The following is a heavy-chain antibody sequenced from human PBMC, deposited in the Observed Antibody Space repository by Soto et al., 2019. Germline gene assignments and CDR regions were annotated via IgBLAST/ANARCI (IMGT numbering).Heavy chain of an antibody. D-gene: IGHD3-22*01. V-gene: IGHV4-34*01. CDR2: INHSGST. CDR1: GDSFSGYY. J-gene: IGHJ5*02. Sequence: PSKTLSLTCAVYGDSFSGYYWSWIRQPPGKGLEWIGEINHSGSTNYNPSLKSRVTISVDTSKNQFSLKLSSVTAADTALYYCARRITMIVVAHRGFDPWGQGTLVTVSS. CDR3: ARRITMIVVAHRGFDP.